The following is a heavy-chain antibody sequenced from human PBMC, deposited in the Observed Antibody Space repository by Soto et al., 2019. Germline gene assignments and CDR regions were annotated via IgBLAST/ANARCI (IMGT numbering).Heavy chain of an antibody. CDR1: GGVFSTYP. J-gene: IGHJ4*02. CDR2: IVPVLGVP. D-gene: IGHD3-10*01. CDR3: GRDRYAYGSGSTIDN. Sequence: QVQLVQSGAEVMKPGSSVQVSCMPSGGVFSTYPISWVRQAPGQGLEWMGRIVPVLGVPNYAQRFQGRVTMTADKDTNTAYLELSSLRFEDTAVYYCGRDRYAYGSGSTIDNWGQGTLVTVSS. V-gene: IGHV1-69*04.